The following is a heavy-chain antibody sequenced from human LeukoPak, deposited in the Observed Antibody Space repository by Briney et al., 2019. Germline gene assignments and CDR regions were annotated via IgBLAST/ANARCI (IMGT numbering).Heavy chain of an antibody. D-gene: IGHD3-22*01. CDR3: ATLGGGYYYDSGGYFFDY. V-gene: IGHV3-30*03. CDR1: GFTFSSYG. Sequence: GGPLRLSCAASGFTFSSYGMHWVRQAPGKGLEWVAVISYDGSNKYYADSVKGRFTISRDNSKNTLYLQMNSLRPEDTAVYYCATLGGGYYYDSGGYFFDYWGQGTLVTVSS. CDR2: ISYDGSNK. J-gene: IGHJ4*02.